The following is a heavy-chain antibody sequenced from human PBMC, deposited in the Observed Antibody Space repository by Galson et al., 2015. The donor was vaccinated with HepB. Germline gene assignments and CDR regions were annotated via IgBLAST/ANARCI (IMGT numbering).Heavy chain of an antibody. D-gene: IGHD2-2*01. V-gene: IGHV3-33*01. Sequence: SLRLSCAASGFTFSSYGMHWVRQAPGKGLEWVAVIWYDGSNKYYADSVKGRFTISRDNSKNTLYLQMNGLRAEDTAVYYCARGSVAKYQLLFPYYYYYYMDVWGKGTTVTVSS. CDR3: ARGSVAKYQLLFPYYYYYYMDV. CDR1: GFTFSSYG. J-gene: IGHJ6*03. CDR2: IWYDGSNK.